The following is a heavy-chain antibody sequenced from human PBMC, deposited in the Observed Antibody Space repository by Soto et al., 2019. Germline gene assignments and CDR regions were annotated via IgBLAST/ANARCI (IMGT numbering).Heavy chain of an antibody. CDR2: TYYRSKWYN. D-gene: IGHD2-2*01. Sequence: PSQTLSLTCAISGDSVSSNSAAWNWIRQSPSRGLEWLGRTYYRSKWYNDYAVSVKSRITINPDTSKNQFSLQLNSVTPEDTAVYYSARLSSTICYHPAHCGYSYDPDYYYYCMDVWGQGTTVTVSS. V-gene: IGHV6-1*01. CDR3: ARLSSTICYHPAHCGYSYDPDYYYYCMDV. CDR1: GDSVSSNSAA. J-gene: IGHJ6*02.